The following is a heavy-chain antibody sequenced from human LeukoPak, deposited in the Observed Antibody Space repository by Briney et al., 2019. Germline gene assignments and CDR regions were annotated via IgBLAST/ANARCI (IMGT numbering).Heavy chain of an antibody. Sequence: ASVTVSCKASGYTFTGYYMHWVRQAPGQGLKWMGWINPNSGGTNYAQKFQGRVTMTRDTTISTAYMELSRLRSDDTAVYYCARGARWGVAGGFDPWGQGTLVTVSS. V-gene: IGHV1-2*02. D-gene: IGHD6-19*01. J-gene: IGHJ5*02. CDR3: ARGARWGVAGGFDP. CDR2: INPNSGGT. CDR1: GYTFTGYY.